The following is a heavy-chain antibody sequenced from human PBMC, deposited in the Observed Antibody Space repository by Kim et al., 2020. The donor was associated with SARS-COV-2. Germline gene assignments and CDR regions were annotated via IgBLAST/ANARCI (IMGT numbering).Heavy chain of an antibody. CDR1: GFTFSSYG. J-gene: IGHJ1*01. CDR3: AGEIAVAGRGYFKH. CDR2: IWYDGSNK. Sequence: GGSLRLSCAASGFTFSSYGMHWVRQAPGKGLEWVAVIWYDGSNKYYADSVKGRFTISRDNSKNTLYLQMNSLRAEDTAVYYCAGEIAVAGRGYFKHWGQGTLVTVSS. D-gene: IGHD6-19*01. V-gene: IGHV3-33*01.